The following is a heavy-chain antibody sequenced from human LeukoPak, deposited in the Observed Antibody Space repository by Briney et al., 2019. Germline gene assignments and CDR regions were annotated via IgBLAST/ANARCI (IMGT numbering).Heavy chain of an antibody. V-gene: IGHV3-30*04. J-gene: IGHJ4*02. CDR2: MSFDVNNK. Sequence: GGSLRLSCETSGFTFSSYAFHWVRQAPGKGLEWVATMSFDVNNKYYADSVRGRFTISRDNSKNTLYLQKNSLRAEDTAVYSCAGGYCTSTSCYNAYWGQGTLVTVSS. D-gene: IGHD2-2*02. CDR1: GFTFSSYA. CDR3: AGGYCTSTSCYNAY.